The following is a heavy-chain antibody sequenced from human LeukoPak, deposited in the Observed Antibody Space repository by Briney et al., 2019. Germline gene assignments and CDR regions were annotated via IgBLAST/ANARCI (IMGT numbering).Heavy chain of an antibody. Sequence: SETLSLTCTVSGYSISSGYYWGWIRQPPGKGLEWIRSIYHSGSTYYNPSLKSRVTISVDTSKNQFSLKLSSVTAADTAVYYCARVCGSYYCVDYWGQGTLVTVSS. V-gene: IGHV4-38-2*02. D-gene: IGHD1-26*01. CDR3: ARVCGSYYCVDY. CDR2: IYHSGST. J-gene: IGHJ4*02. CDR1: GYSISSGYY.